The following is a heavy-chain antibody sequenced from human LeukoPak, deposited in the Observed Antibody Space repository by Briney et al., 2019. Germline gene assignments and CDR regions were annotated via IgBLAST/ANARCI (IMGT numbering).Heavy chain of an antibody. CDR3: ARGPYCSSTSCYLLFQH. Sequence: GGSLRLSCAASGFTFSSYSMNWVRQAPGKGLEWVSSISSSSSYIYYADSVKGRFTISRDNAKNSLYLQMNSLRAEDTAVYYCARGPYCSSTSCYLLFQHWGQGTLVTVSS. CDR2: ISSSSSYI. CDR1: GFTFSSYS. V-gene: IGHV3-21*01. J-gene: IGHJ1*01. D-gene: IGHD2-2*01.